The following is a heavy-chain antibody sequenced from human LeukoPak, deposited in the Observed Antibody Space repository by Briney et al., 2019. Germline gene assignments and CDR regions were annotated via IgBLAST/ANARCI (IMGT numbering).Heavy chain of an antibody. CDR3: ARGLGTAAGTNS. V-gene: IGHV4-4*02. Sequence: PSETLSLTCAVSGGSISNNNWWNWVRQPPGKGLEWIGEIYHSGSTNYNPSLKSRVTISVDKSNNQFSLKLNSVTAADTAVYYCARGLGTAAGTNSWGQGTLVTVSS. J-gene: IGHJ5*02. CDR2: IYHSGST. D-gene: IGHD6-13*01. CDR1: GGSISNNNW.